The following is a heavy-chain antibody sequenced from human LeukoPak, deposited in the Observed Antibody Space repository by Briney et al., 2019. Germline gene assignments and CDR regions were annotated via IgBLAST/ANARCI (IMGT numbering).Heavy chain of an antibody. D-gene: IGHD3-9*01. V-gene: IGHV1-2*02. J-gene: IGHJ4*02. Sequence: ASVKASCKASGYTFTDFYVHWVRQAPGQGREWMGWINPKNGGTNYKEKFQGRVTMTRDTSISTVYMELSGLRPDDTAVYYCARPRYVRSPTCVDFWGQGTLVTVSS. CDR2: INPKNGGT. CDR3: ARPRYVRSPTCVDF. CDR1: GYTFTDFY.